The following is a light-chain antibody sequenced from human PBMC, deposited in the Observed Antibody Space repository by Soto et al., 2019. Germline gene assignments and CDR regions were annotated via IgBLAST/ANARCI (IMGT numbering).Light chain of an antibody. CDR1: QSISSY. J-gene: IGKJ3*01. V-gene: IGKV1-39*01. Sequence: DIQMTQSPSSLSASVGDRVTITCRASQSISSYLNWYQQKPGRAPKLLIYAASSLQSGVPPRFSGSGSGTDFTLTISSLQPEDFATYYCQQSYSTPLWTFGPGTKVDIK. CDR3: QQSYSTPLWT. CDR2: AAS.